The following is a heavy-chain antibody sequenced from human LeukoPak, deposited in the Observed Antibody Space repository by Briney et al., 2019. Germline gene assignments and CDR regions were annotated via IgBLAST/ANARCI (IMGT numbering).Heavy chain of an antibody. J-gene: IGHJ4*02. Sequence: SETLSLTCTVSGGSISSSGYYWSWIRQPPGKGLEFIGYIHYSGSTDCKPSLKSRVTISLDTSKSQFSLRLSSVTAADTAVYYCARYNGYAHFDYWGQGTLVTVSS. D-gene: IGHD5-12*01. V-gene: IGHV4-61*05. CDR2: IHYSGST. CDR3: ARYNGYAHFDY. CDR1: GGSISSSGYY.